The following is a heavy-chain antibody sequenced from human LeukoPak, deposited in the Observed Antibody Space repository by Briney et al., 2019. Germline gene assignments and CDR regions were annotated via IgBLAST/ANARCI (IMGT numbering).Heavy chain of an antibody. CDR1: GFTFSSYG. V-gene: IGHV3-30*18. CDR2: ISYDGSNK. CDR3: AKSLMITFGGVTPPGY. D-gene: IGHD3-16*01. Sequence: GGSLRLSCAASGFTFSSYGMHWVRQAPGKGLEWVAVISYDGSNKYYADSVKGRFTISRDNSKNTLYLQMNSLRAEDTAVYYCAKSLMITFGGVTPPGYWGQGTLVTVSS. J-gene: IGHJ4*02.